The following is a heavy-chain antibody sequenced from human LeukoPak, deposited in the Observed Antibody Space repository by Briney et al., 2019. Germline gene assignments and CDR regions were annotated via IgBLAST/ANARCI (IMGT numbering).Heavy chain of an antibody. CDR2: INPNSGGT. V-gene: IGHV1-2*02. J-gene: IGHJ6*02. CDR1: GYTFTVYY. Sequence: ASVKVSCKASGYTFTVYYMHWVRQAPGQGLEWMGWINPNSGGTNYAQKFQGRVTMTRDTSISTAYMELSRLRSDDTAVYHCARVNDSSGYTYFYYYGMDVWGQGTTVTVSS. CDR3: ARVNDSSGYTYFYYYGMDV. D-gene: IGHD3-22*01.